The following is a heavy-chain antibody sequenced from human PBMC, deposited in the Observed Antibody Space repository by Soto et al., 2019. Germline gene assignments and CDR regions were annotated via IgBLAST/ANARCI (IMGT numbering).Heavy chain of an antibody. Sequence: ASVKVSCKASGYNFTSYYMHWVRQAPGQGLEWMGIINPSGGSTSYAQKFQGRVTMTRDTSTSTVYMELSSLRSEDTAVYYCARDLRSSGYLPRWGPFDYWGQGTLVTVSS. CDR3: ARDLRSSGYLPRWGPFDY. D-gene: IGHD3-22*01. CDR1: GYNFTSYY. J-gene: IGHJ4*02. V-gene: IGHV1-46*01. CDR2: INPSGGST.